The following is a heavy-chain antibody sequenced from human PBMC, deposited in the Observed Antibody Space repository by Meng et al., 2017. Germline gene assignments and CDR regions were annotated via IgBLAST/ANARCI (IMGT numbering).Heavy chain of an antibody. CDR3: ARVKITGTTRSIDY. D-gene: IGHD1-7*01. CDR2: IYYSGST. Sequence: QVQLQDPGPGLVRPSETLSLTCTVSGGSVSSGSYYWSWIRQPPGKGLEWIGYIYYSGSTNYNPSLKSRVTISVDTSKNQFSLKLSSVTAADTAVYYCARVKITGTTRSIDYWGQGTLVTVSS. CDR1: GGSVSSGSYY. J-gene: IGHJ4*02. V-gene: IGHV4-61*01.